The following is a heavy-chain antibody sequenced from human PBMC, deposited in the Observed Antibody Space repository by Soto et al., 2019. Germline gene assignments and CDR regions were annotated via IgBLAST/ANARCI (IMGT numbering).Heavy chain of an antibody. V-gene: IGHV3-11*01. J-gene: IGHJ6*02. CDR1: GFTLSDYY. D-gene: IGHD5-18*01. CDR2: IRGSANAI. CDR3: ARALTAERYFGMDV. Sequence: LRLSCVVSGFTLSDYYMTWIRQAPGKGLEWIAFIRGSANAIKYADSVKGRFTISWDSAKKSLSLQMNSLRAEDTAIYYCARALTAERYFGMDVWGQGXTVTVYS.